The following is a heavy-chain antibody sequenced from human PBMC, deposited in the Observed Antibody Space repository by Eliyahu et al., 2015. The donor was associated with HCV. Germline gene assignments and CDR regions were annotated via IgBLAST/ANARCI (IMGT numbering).Heavy chain of an antibody. CDR3: ASGGGGIAVTGTGGWFDP. Sequence: QVQLQESGPGLVKPSETLSLTCXXXGGSIXTYXWXWIRQPPGKGLEWIXYIHYSGSTNSNPSLKSRVTMSLDTSRNQFSLKLTSVTAADTAMYYCASGGGGIAVTGTGGWFDPWGQGTLVTVSS. V-gene: IGHV4-59*01. CDR2: IHYSGST. CDR1: GGSIXTYX. J-gene: IGHJ5*02. D-gene: IGHD6-19*01.